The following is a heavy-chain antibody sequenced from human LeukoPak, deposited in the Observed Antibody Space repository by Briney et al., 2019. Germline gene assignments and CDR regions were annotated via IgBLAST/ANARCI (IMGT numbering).Heavy chain of an antibody. J-gene: IGHJ4*02. V-gene: IGHV1-69*06. CDR2: IIPIFGTA. D-gene: IGHD4-17*01. CDR3: ARIHTVTTATDY. Sequence: SVQVSCKASGGTFSSYAISWVRQAPGQGLEWMGRIIPIFGTANYAQKFQGRVTITADKSTSTAYMELSSLRSEDTAVYYCARIHTVTTATDYWGQGTLVTVSS. CDR1: GGTFSSYA.